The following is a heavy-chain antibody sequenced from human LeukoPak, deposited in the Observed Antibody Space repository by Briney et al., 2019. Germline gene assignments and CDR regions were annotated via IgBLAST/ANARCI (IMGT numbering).Heavy chain of an antibody. CDR1: GFTFDDYG. V-gene: IGHV3-20*04. J-gene: IGHJ5*02. D-gene: IGHD1-7*01. CDR2: INWNGGST. Sequence: GGSLRLSCAASGFTFDDYGMSWVRHAPGKGLEWVSGINWNGGSTGYADSVKGRFTISRDNAKNSLYLQMNSLRAEDTAVYYCAKDRTTGTTSWFDPWGQGTLVTVSS. CDR3: AKDRTTGTTSWFDP.